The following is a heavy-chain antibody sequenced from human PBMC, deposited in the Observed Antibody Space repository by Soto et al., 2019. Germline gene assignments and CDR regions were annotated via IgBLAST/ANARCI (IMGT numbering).Heavy chain of an antibody. Sequence: GGSLRLSCAASGFTFSSYGMHWVRQAPGKGLEWVAVISYDGSNKYYADSVKGRFTISRENSKNTLHLQMNSLRAEDTALYYCAKGGRKDIVVVVAATFGYWGQGTLVTVSS. D-gene: IGHD2-15*01. CDR2: ISYDGSNK. V-gene: IGHV3-30*18. CDR3: AKGGRKDIVVVVAATFGY. CDR1: GFTFSSYG. J-gene: IGHJ4*02.